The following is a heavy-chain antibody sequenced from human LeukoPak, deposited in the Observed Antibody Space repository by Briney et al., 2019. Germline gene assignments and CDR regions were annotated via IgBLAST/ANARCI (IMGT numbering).Heavy chain of an antibody. V-gene: IGHV3-23*01. CDR1: GFTFTSSG. CDR2: ISGSGSST. CDR3: AKYGSATYYFDY. D-gene: IGHD3-10*01. J-gene: IGHJ4*02. Sequence: PGGSLRLSCAASGFTFTSSGMSWVRQAPGKGLEWVSAISGSGSSTYYADSVKGRFTISRDNSKNTVYLQMNSLRDEDTAVYYCAKYGSATYYFDYWGQGTLVTVSS.